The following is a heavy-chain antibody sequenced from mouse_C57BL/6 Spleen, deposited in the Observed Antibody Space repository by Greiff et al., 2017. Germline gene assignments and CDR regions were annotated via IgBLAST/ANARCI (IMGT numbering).Heavy chain of an antibody. CDR3: ARVPRLRFYLDY. D-gene: IGHD1-1*01. Sequence: VQLQQSGAELVKPADSVKLSCTASGFNINDYYMHWVKQRTEKGLEWLGRIDPEDGETKYAPQFQGKATITDDTSYNAAYLQLSSLTSESTAVYYCARVPRLRFYLDYWGQGTTLTVSS. CDR1: GFNINDYY. CDR2: IDPEDGET. J-gene: IGHJ2*01. V-gene: IGHV14-2*01.